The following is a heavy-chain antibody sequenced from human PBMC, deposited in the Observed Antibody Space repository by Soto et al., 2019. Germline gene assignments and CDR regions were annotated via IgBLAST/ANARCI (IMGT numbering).Heavy chain of an antibody. D-gene: IGHD6-19*01. V-gene: IGHV4-59*08. CDR2: IYYSGST. CDR3: ASIASSGWLNY. CDR1: GGSISSYY. J-gene: IGHJ4*02. Sequence: SETLSLTCTVSGGSISSYYWSWIRQPPGKGLEWIGYIYYSGSTNYNPSLKSRVTISVDTSKNQFSLKLSSVTAADTAVYYCASIASSGWLNYWGQGTLVTSPQ.